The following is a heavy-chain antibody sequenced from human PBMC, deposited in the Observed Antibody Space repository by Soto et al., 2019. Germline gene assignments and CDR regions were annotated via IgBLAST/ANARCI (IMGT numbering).Heavy chain of an antibody. CDR2: MNPNSGNT. Sequence: ASVKVSCKASGYTFTSYDINWVRQATGQGLEWMGWMNPNSGNTGYAQKFQGRVTMTRNTSISTAYMELSSLRSEDTAVYYCASRLENDFWSGYYAFDYWGQGTLVTVSS. D-gene: IGHD3-3*01. CDR3: ASRLENDFWSGYYAFDY. CDR1: GYTFTSYD. J-gene: IGHJ4*02. V-gene: IGHV1-8*01.